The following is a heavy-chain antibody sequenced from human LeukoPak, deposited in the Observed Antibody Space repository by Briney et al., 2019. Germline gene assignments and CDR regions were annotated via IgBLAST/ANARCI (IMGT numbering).Heavy chain of an antibody. V-gene: IGHV1-46*01. CDR3: ARVSYSSGWYGNYYYYGMDV. D-gene: IGHD6-19*01. J-gene: IGHJ6*02. CDR2: INPSGGST. CDR1: GYTFTSYY. Sequence: VASVKVSCKASGYTFTSYYMHWVRQAPGQGLEWMGIINPSGGSTSYAQKFQGRVTMTRDTSTSTVYMELSSLRSEDTAVYYCARVSYSSGWYGNYYYYGMDVWGQGTTVTVSS.